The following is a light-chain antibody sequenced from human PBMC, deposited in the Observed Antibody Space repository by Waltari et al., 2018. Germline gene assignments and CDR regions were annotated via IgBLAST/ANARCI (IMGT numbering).Light chain of an antibody. V-gene: IGLV2-8*01. CDR3: SSYAGNNNVV. CDR2: EVS. Sequence: QSALTQPPSASGSPGQSVTIPCTGTSRDVGGYNYVSWHQQHPGKAPKLMIYEVSKRPSGVPDRFSGSKSGNTASLTVSGLRAEDEADYYCSSYAGNNNVVFGGGTKLTVL. J-gene: IGLJ2*01. CDR1: SRDVGGYNY.